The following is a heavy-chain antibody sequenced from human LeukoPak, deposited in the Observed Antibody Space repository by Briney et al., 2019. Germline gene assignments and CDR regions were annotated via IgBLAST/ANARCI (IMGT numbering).Heavy chain of an antibody. V-gene: IGHV4-34*01. Sequence: PSETLSLTCAVYGGSFSAYYWSWIRQPPGKGLEWIGEINHSGSTNYNPSLKSRVVISVDTSKNQFSLNMNSVTAADTAVYYCARHPTKWELRLSLDYWGQGTLVTVSS. CDR1: GGSFSAYY. D-gene: IGHD1-26*01. CDR3: ARHPTKWELRLSLDY. J-gene: IGHJ4*02. CDR2: INHSGST.